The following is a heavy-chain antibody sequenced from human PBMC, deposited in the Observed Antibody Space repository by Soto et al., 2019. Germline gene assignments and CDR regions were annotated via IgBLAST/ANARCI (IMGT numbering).Heavy chain of an antibody. Sequence: EVQLLESGGGLVQPGGSLRLSCAASGFTFNNYAMTWVRQAPGKGLEWVSAISGGGDTTSYAGSVKGRFTVSRDGSKNTLYLQMSSLRAEDPALSYCAKGRGGAGSLTPRVDFWGQGTLVTVSS. J-gene: IGHJ4*02. V-gene: IGHV3-23*01. CDR2: ISGGGDTT. CDR1: GFTFNNYA. CDR3: AKGRGGAGSLTPRVDF. D-gene: IGHD3-10*01.